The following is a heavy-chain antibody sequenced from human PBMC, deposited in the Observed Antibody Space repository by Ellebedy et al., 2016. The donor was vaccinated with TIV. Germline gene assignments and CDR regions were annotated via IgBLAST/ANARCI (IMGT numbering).Heavy chain of an antibody. CDR3: AKDRTPGDNYWVFDS. Sequence: PGGSLRLSCAASGFTFSSYAMSWVRQAPGKGLEWVAVISYDGSNKYYADSVKGRFTISRDNSKKTVDLQMNSLRAEDSAVYFCAKDRTPGDNYWVFDSWGQGTLVSVSS. CDR2: ISYDGSNK. CDR1: GFTFSSYA. D-gene: IGHD4-23*01. J-gene: IGHJ4*02. V-gene: IGHV3-30-3*01.